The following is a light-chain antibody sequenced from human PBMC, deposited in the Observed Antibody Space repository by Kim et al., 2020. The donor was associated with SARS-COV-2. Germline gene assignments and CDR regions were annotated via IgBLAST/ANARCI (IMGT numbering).Light chain of an antibody. J-gene: IGKJ2*01. Sequence: LCPGDRVTLACRASQSLPSNYLAWFQQKPGQAPRLLIYDAAKRATGIPDRFSGSGSGTDFTLTVSRLDPEDFAVYYCQQYDSPMYTVGQGTKLEI. CDR3: QQYDSPMYT. CDR1: QSLPSNY. CDR2: DAA. V-gene: IGKV3-20*01.